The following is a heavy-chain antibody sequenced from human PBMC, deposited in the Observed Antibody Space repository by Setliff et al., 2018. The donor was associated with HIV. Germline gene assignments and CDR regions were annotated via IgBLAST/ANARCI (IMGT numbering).Heavy chain of an antibody. Sequence: ASVKVSCKASGYNFTNYGIGWVRQAPGQGLEYLGWIGIYSGNTDYAQSVQGRVTMTRDTSTGTVYMDLRSLGSDDTAMYYCAREKYGDKFDYWGQGTLVTVS. J-gene: IGHJ4*02. CDR2: IGIYSGNT. V-gene: IGHV1-18*01. CDR1: GYNFTNYG. CDR3: AREKYGDKFDY. D-gene: IGHD2-8*01.